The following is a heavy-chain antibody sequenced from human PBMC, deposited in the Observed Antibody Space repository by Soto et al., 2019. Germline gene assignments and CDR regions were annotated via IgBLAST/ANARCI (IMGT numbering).Heavy chain of an antibody. D-gene: IGHD6-6*01. V-gene: IGHV3-7*04. CDR1: GFTFSSYW. CDR3: ARGAQARFDQ. J-gene: IGHJ4*02. Sequence: EVQLVESGGALVQPGGSLRLSCSVSGFTFSSYWMAWVRQAPGRGPEWVASIDVYGSENHYMDSVKGRFSISRDNAMSSLHLQMNSLRAEDTAVYFCARGAQARFDQWGQGTLVTVSS. CDR2: IDVYGSEN.